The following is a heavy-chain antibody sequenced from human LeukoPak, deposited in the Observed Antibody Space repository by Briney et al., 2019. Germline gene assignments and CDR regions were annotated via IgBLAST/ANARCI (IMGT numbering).Heavy chain of an antibody. CDR2: LHHSGST. Sequence: NSSETLSLTCTVFGGSISGYYWNWIRQVPGKGLEWIGFLHHSGSTDYNPSLQSRVTISVDTSKNQLSLKLRSVTAADTAVYYCAREGRPAAENTFYFYYGMDVWGQGTAVTVSS. V-gene: IGHV4-59*01. J-gene: IGHJ6*02. CDR1: GGSISGYY. CDR3: AREGRPAAENTFYFYYGMDV. D-gene: IGHD6-13*01.